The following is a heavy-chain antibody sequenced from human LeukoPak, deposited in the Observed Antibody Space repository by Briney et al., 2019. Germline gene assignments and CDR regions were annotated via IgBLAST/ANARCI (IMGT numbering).Heavy chain of an antibody. J-gene: IGHJ4*02. D-gene: IGHD5-24*01. Sequence: ASVKVSCKASGGTFSSYAISWVRQAPGQGLEWMGGIIPIFGTANYAQKFQGRVTITADESTSTAYMKLSSLRSEDTAVYYCARAGERWLQLLDYWGQGTLVTVSS. CDR1: GGTFSSYA. V-gene: IGHV1-69*13. CDR3: ARAGERWLQLLDY. CDR2: IIPIFGTA.